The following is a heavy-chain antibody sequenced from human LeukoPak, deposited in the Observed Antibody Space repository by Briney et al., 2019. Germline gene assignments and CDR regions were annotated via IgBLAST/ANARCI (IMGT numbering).Heavy chain of an antibody. J-gene: IGHJ3*02. CDR3: ARHGGEMATIIAFDI. V-gene: IGHV4-39*01. CDR2: IYYSGST. D-gene: IGHD5-24*01. Sequence: SGTLSLTCIVSGGSISSSSCYWGWIRQPPGKGLEWIGSIYYSGSTYSNPSLKSRVTISVDTSKNQFSLKLSSVTAADTAVYYCARHGGEMATIIAFDIWGLGTMVTVSS. CDR1: GGSISSSSCY.